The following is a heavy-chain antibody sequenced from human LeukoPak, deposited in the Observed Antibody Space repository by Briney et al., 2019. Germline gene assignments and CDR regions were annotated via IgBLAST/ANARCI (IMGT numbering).Heavy chain of an antibody. J-gene: IGHJ4*02. Sequence: ASVKVSCKASGYAFTSYDINWVRQATGQGLEWMGWMNPNSGNTGYAQKFQGRVTMTRNTSISTAYMELSSLRSEDTAVYYCARITDMDIADLRPNGDVDYWGQGTLVTVSS. CDR3: ARITDMDIADLRPNGDVDY. D-gene: IGHD5-12*01. CDR2: MNPNSGNT. V-gene: IGHV1-8*01. CDR1: GYAFTSYD.